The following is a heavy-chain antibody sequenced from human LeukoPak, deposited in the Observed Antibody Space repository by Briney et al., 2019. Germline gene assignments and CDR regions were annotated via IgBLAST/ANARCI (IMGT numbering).Heavy chain of an antibody. CDR3: ARDDCGGDCYSN. Sequence: PSETLSLTCADYGGSFSGYYWSWIRQPPGKGLEWIGEINHSGSTNYNPSLKSRVTISVDTSKNQFSLKLSSVTAADTAVYYCARDDCGGDCYSNRGQGTLSPSPQ. J-gene: IGHJ4*02. CDR2: INHSGST. D-gene: IGHD2-21*01. V-gene: IGHV4-34*01. CDR1: GGSFSGYY.